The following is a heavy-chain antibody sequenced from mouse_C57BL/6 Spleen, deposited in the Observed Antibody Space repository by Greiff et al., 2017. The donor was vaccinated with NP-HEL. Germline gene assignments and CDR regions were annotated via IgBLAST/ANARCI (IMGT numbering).Heavy chain of an antibody. V-gene: IGHV1-22*01. Sequence: DVQLQESGPELVKPGASVKMSCKASGYTFTDYNMHWVKQSHGKSLEWIGYINPNNGGTSYNQKFKGKATLTVNKSSSTAYMELRSLTSEDSAVYYCARLGREGFAYWGQGTLVTVSA. CDR1: GYTFTDYN. D-gene: IGHD4-1*01. CDR3: ARLGREGFAY. CDR2: INPNNGGT. J-gene: IGHJ3*01.